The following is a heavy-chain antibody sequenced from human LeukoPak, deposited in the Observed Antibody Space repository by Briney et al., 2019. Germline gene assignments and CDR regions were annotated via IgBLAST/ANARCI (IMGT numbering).Heavy chain of an antibody. CDR3: ARESSGSYFFY. D-gene: IGHD1-26*01. CDR2: ISGSGGST. J-gene: IGHJ4*02. Sequence: GGSLRLSCAASGFTFSSYAMSWVRQAPGKGLEWVSAISGSGGSTYYADSVKGRFTISRDNSKNTLYLQMNSLRVEDTAVYYCARESSGSYFFYWGQGTLVTVSS. V-gene: IGHV3-23*01. CDR1: GFTFSSYA.